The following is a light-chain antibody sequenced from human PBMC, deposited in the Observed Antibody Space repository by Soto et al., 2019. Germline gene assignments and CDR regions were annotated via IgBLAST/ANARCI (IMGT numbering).Light chain of an antibody. Sequence: EIQMTQSPSSLSASVGDRVTITCRASQGISNYLAWYQQKPGKVPKLLIYGASTLQSGVPSRLSGSGSVTDFTLIIISLQPEDVATYFCQQYDSAPWTFGQWTKVEIK. CDR2: GAS. CDR1: QGISNY. V-gene: IGKV1-27*01. J-gene: IGKJ1*01. CDR3: QQYDSAPWT.